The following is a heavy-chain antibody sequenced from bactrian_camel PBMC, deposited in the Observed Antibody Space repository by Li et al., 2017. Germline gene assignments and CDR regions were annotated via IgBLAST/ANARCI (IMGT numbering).Heavy chain of an antibody. CDR2: IDSDGST. V-gene: IGHV3S53*01. Sequence: HVQLVESGGGSVQSGGSLRLSCAVSGIAHTTYSLGWFRQAPGEEREGVAVIDSDGSTAYADSVKGRFTISRDNAKNTLYLQMNNLKPEDTAMYYCAALRPPCTVYSGADYKGQGTQVTVS. J-gene: IGHJ4*01. D-gene: IGHD2*01. CDR1: GIAHTTYS.